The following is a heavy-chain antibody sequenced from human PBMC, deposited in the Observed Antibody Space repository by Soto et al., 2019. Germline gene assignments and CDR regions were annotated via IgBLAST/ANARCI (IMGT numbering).Heavy chain of an antibody. CDR3: AREKPLSSYCSGGSCYRYYFDY. J-gene: IGHJ4*02. CDR1: GFTFSSYA. Sequence: GGSLRLSCAASGFTFSSYAMSWVRQAPGKGLEWVSSISGSSGCTYYADSVKGRFTISRDNSKNSPYLQMNSLRAEDTAVYYCAREKPLSSYCSGGSCYRYYFDYWGQGTLVTVSS. V-gene: IGHV3-21*04. CDR2: ISGSSGCT. D-gene: IGHD2-15*01.